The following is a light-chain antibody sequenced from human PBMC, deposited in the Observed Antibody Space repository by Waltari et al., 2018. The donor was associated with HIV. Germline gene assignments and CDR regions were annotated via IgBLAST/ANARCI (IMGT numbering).Light chain of an antibody. V-gene: IGLV2-8*01. Sequence: QSALTQPPSASGSPGQSVTISCTGTSSDIGDYDYVSWYQHQPGEAPKRLIYEVLNRPSGVPHRFSCSKSGNTASLTVSGLQAEDEADYYCSSYGGNSNVIFGGGTKLTVL. CDR2: EVL. J-gene: IGLJ2*01. CDR3: SSYGGNSNVI. CDR1: SSDIGDYDY.